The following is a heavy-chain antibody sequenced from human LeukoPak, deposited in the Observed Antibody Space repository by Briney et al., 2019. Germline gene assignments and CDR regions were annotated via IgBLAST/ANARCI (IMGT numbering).Heavy chain of an antibody. Sequence: GGSLTLSCAASGFTFSSYWMSWVRQAPGKGLEWVANIKQDGSEKYYVDSVKGRFTISRDNAKNSLYLQMNSLRAEDTAVYYCASASSSGPYYFDYWGQGTLVTVSS. CDR3: ASASSSGPYYFDY. D-gene: IGHD6-19*01. CDR2: IKQDGSEK. J-gene: IGHJ4*02. V-gene: IGHV3-7*01. CDR1: GFTFSSYW.